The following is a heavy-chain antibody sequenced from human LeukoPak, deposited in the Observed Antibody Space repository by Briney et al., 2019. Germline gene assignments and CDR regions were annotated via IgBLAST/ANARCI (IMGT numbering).Heavy chain of an antibody. D-gene: IGHD2-15*01. J-gene: IGHJ6*03. CDR1: GGSFSGYY. V-gene: IGHV4-34*01. CDR2: INHSGST. CDR3: ARQRDRYCSGGSSSHYYYYYMDV. Sequence: SETLSLTCAVYGGSFSGYYWSWIRQPPGKGLEWIGEINHSGSTNYNPSLKSRVTISVDTSKNQFSLKLSSVTAADTAVYYCARQRDRYCSGGSSSHYYYYYMDVWGKGTTVTIS.